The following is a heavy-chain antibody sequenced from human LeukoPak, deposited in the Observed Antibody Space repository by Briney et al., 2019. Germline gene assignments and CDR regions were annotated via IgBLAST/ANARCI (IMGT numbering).Heavy chain of an antibody. D-gene: IGHD6-13*01. J-gene: IGHJ4*02. Sequence: ASVKVSCKSSGYTFTGYYMHWVRQAPGQGLEWMGWINPSSGGTNYAQKFQGRVTMTRDTSISTAYMELSSLRSDDTAVYSCARAQTMAAGGTGPGDFWGQGTLVTVSS. V-gene: IGHV1-2*02. CDR3: ARAQTMAAGGTGPGDF. CDR2: INPSSGGT. CDR1: GYTFTGYY.